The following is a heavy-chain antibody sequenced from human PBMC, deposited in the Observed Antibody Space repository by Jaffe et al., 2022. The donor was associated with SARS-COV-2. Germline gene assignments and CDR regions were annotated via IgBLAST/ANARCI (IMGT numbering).Heavy chain of an antibody. D-gene: IGHD3-22*01. V-gene: IGHV3-23*01. CDR2: ISGSGGST. CDR1: GFTFSSYA. Sequence: EVQLLESGGGLVQPGGSLRLSCAASGFTFSSYAMSWVRQAPGKGLEWVSAISGSGGSTYYADSVKGRFTISRDNSKNTLYLQMNSLRAEDTAVYYCAKDWVYYDSSGSTYDYWGQGTLVTVSS. J-gene: IGHJ4*02. CDR3: AKDWVYYDSSGSTYDY.